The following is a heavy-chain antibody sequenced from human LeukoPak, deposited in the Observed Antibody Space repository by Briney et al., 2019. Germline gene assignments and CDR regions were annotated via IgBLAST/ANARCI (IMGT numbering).Heavy chain of an antibody. CDR2: ISYDGSNK. J-gene: IGHJ4*02. V-gene: IGHV3-30*18. CDR1: GFTFSSYG. D-gene: IGHD2-15*01. Sequence: GRSLRLSCAASGFTFSSYGMHWVRQAPGKGLEWVAVISYDGSNKYYADSVKGRFTISRDNSKNTLYLQMNSLRADDTAVYYCAKDQNDIVVVVAATLDYWGQGTLVTVSS. CDR3: AKDQNDIVVVVAATLDY.